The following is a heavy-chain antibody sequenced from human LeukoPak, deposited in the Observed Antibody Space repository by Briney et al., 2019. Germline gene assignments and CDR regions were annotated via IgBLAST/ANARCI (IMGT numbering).Heavy chain of an antibody. CDR1: EYTFTSYY. V-gene: IGHV1-46*01. J-gene: IGHJ3*02. D-gene: IGHD3-10*01. Sequence: ASVKVSCKASEYTFTSYYMHWVRQAPGQGLEWMGIINPSGGSTSYAQKLQGRVTMTRDMSTSTVYMELSSLRSEDTAVYYCARSHITIDAFDIWGQGTMVTVSS. CDR3: ARSHITIDAFDI. CDR2: INPSGGST.